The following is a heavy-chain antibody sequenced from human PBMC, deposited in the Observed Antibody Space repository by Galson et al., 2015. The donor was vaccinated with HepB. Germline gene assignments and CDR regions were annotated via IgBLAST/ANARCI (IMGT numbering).Heavy chain of an antibody. J-gene: IGHJ4*02. CDR1: GYTFTDYH. CDR3: ATIQLGYCSGGSCYPVFDY. D-gene: IGHD2-15*01. V-gene: IGHV1-69-2*01. CDR2: VDPEDGET. Sequence: VKVSCKVSGYTFTDYHMHWVQQAPGKGLEWMGLVDPEDGETIYAEKFQGRVTITADTSTDTAYMELSSLRSEDTAVYYCATIQLGYCSGGSCYPVFDYWGQGTLVTVSS.